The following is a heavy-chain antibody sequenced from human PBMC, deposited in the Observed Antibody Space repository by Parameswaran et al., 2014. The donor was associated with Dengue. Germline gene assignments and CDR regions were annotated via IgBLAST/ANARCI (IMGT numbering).Heavy chain of an antibody. V-gene: IGHV3-53*01. CDR3: ARKYSSGWVFDY. CDR2: IYSGGST. J-gene: IGHJ4*01. Sequence: WIRQPPGKGLEWVSVIYSGGSTYYADSVKGRFTISRDNSKNTLYLQMNSLRAEDTAVYYCARKYSSGWVFDYWARNLVTVSS. D-gene: IGHD6-19*01.